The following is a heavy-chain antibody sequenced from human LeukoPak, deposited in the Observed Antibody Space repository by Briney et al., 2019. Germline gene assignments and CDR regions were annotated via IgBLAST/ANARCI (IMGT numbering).Heavy chain of an antibody. V-gene: IGHV4-59*12. CDR3: ATMVTTDPGPLEL. D-gene: IGHD4-17*01. CDR1: GASISSYY. J-gene: IGHJ4*02. CDR2: IYYSVST. Sequence: SETLSLTCSVSGASISSYYWSWIRQPPGRGLEWIGDIYYSVSTYYNPSLKSRVTISIDTSKNQLSLKVNSVTAADTAVYYCATMVTTDPGPLELWGGGTLVAVPS.